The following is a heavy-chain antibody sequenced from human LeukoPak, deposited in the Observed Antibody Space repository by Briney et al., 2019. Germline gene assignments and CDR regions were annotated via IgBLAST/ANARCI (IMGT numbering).Heavy chain of an antibody. CDR1: GGSISSYY. J-gene: IGHJ3*02. CDR2: IYYSGST. D-gene: IGHD3-22*01. Sequence: PSETLSLTCTVSGGSISSYYWSWIRQPPGKGLEWIGYIYYSGSTNYNPFLKSRVTISVDTSKNQFSLKLSSVTAADTAVYYCARLRDSSGYSDAFDIWGQGTMVTVSS. CDR3: ARLRDSSGYSDAFDI. V-gene: IGHV4-59*08.